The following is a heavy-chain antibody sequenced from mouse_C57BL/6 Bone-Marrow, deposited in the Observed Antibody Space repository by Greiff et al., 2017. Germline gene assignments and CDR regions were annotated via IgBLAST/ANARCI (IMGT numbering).Heavy chain of an antibody. J-gene: IGHJ3*01. CDR3: ARSPY. CDR1: GYTFTSYW. V-gene: IGHV1-52*01. CDR2: IDPSDSET. Sequence: QVQLQQPGAELVRPGSSVKLSCKASGYTFTSYWMHWVKQRPIQGLEWIGNIDPSDSETPYNQKFKDKATLTVDKSSSTAYMQLSSLTSEDSAVYCCARSPYWGQGTLVTVSA.